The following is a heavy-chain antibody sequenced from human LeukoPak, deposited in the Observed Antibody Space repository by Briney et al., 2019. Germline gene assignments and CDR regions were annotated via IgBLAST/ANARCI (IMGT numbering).Heavy chain of an antibody. CDR2: AGDSPQTA. D-gene: IGHD5-18*01. V-gene: IGHV3-23*01. J-gene: IGHJ4*02. Sequence: GGSLRLSCVASGFTFSAYGMSWVRQAPGKGLEWVSVAGDSPQTAHYADSVKGRFFVSRDNSRNIVHLQMNSLRAEDTAVYYCAKDRRIQLTDYWGQGTLVTVSS. CDR3: AKDRRIQLTDY. CDR1: GFTFSAYG.